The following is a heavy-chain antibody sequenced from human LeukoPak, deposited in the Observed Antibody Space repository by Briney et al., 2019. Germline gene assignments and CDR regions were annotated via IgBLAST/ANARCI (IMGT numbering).Heavy chain of an antibody. Sequence: ASVKVSCKASGYTFTSYGISWVRQAPGQGLEWMGWINPNSGGTNYAQKFQGRVTMTRDTSISTAYMELSRLRSDDTAVYYCARDDFGSAFDIWGQGTMVTVSS. CDR3: ARDDFGSAFDI. CDR1: GYTFTSYG. J-gene: IGHJ3*02. V-gene: IGHV1-2*02. D-gene: IGHD3-10*01. CDR2: INPNSGGT.